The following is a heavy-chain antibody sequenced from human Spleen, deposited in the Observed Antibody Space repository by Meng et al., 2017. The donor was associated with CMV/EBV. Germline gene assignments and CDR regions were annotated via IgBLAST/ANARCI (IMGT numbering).Heavy chain of an antibody. D-gene: IGHD5-12*01. CDR2: IRYDGSNK. V-gene: IGHV3-30*02. CDR1: GFTFSSYG. J-gene: IGHJ4*02. CDR3: ARHSTEATISDY. Sequence: GESLKISCAASGFTFSSYGMHWVRQAPGKGLEWVAFIRYDGSNKYYADSVKGRFTISRDNSKNTLYLQMNSLRAEDTAVYYCARHSTEATISDYWGQGTLVTVSS.